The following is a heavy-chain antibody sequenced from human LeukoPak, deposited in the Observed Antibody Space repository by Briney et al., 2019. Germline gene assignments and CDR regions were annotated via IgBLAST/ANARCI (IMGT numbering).Heavy chain of an antibody. V-gene: IGHV3-23*01. CDR3: AKCARYCSSTSCYPIIEPYYYYYGMDV. Sequence: PGGSLRLSCAASGFTFSSYAMSWVRQAPGKGLEWVSAISGSGGSTYYADSVKGRFTISRDNSKNTLYLQMNSLRAEDTAVYYCAKCARYCSSTSCYPIIEPYYYYYGMDVWGQGTTVTVSS. D-gene: IGHD2-2*01. CDR2: ISGSGGST. CDR1: GFTFSSYA. J-gene: IGHJ6*02.